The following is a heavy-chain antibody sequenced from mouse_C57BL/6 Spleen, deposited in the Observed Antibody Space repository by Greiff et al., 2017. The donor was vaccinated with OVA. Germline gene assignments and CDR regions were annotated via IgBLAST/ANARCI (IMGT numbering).Heavy chain of an antibody. Sequence: VQLQQSGPELVKPGASVKISCKASGYAFSSSWMNWVKQRPGKGLEWIGRIYPGGGDTNYNGKFKGKATLTADKSSRTAYMQLSSLTSEDSAVYFCARGDWDEDGYWGQGTTLTVSS. J-gene: IGHJ2*01. CDR3: ARGDWDEDGY. CDR1: GYAFSSSW. D-gene: IGHD4-1*01. CDR2: IYPGGGDT. V-gene: IGHV1-82*01.